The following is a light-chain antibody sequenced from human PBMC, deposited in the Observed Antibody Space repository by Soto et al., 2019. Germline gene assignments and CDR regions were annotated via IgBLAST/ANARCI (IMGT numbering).Light chain of an antibody. Sequence: DIVMTQSPLSLPVTPGEPAFISCKSSQSLLHSNGFNYFDWYLQKPGQSPELLIYLGSHRASGVPARFRGSGSGTDFTLNISRVEAEDVGIYYCMQALQTPFTFGSGTKVDLK. J-gene: IGKJ3*01. V-gene: IGKV2-28*01. CDR2: LGS. CDR3: MQALQTPFT. CDR1: QSLLHSNGFNY.